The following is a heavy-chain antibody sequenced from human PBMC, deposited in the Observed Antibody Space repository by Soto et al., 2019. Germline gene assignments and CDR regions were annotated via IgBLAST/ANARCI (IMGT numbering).Heavy chain of an antibody. CDR1: GYTFTSYA. CDR3: ARRSIYCSSTSCYRKYYFDY. D-gene: IGHD2-2*01. V-gene: IGHV1-3*01. CDR2: INAGNGNT. Sequence: QVQLVQSGAEVKKPGASVKVSCKASGYTFTSYAMHWVRQAPGQRLEWMGWINAGNGNTKYSQKFQGRVTITRDTSGSTAYMELSSLRSEDTAVYYCARRSIYCSSTSCYRKYYFDYWGQGTLVTVSS. J-gene: IGHJ4*02.